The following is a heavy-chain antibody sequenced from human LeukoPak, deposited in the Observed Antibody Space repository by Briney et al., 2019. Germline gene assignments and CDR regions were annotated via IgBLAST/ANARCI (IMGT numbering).Heavy chain of an antibody. D-gene: IGHD4-11*01. CDR1: GYTFTSSY. CDR3: ARESNYEGNFDY. V-gene: IGHV1-46*01. Sequence: ASVKVSCKASGYTFTSSYMHWVRQAPGQGLEWMGVINPSGESTSYAQKFQGRVTMTRDMSTSTVSMELSRLRSEDTAIYYCARESNYEGNFDYWGQGTLVTVSS. CDR2: INPSGEST. J-gene: IGHJ4*02.